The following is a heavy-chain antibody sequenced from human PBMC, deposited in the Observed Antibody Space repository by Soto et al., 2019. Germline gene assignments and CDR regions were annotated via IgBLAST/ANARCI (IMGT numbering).Heavy chain of an antibody. J-gene: IGHJ6*02. CDR1: GGSVSSGSYY. CDR3: AREGNYNYYYGMDF. CDR2: IYYSGST. D-gene: IGHD4-4*01. V-gene: IGHV4-61*01. Sequence: SETLSLTCTVSGGSVSSGSYYWSWIRQPPGKGLEWIGYIYYSGSTNYNPSLKSRVTISVDTSKNQFSLKVSSVTAADTAVYYCAREGNYNYYYGMDFWGQGTTVTVSS.